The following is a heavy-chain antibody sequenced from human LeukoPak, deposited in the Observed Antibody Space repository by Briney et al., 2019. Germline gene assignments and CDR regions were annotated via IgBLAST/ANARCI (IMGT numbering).Heavy chain of an antibody. CDR1: GGSLSSSSYY. CDR2: IYYSGST. Sequence: SETLSLTCTVSGGSLSSSSYYWGWLRQPPGTGLEWLGSIYYSGSTYYNPSLKSRVTISVDTSKNQFSLKLSSVTAADTAVYYCARLTYSSGYLGYWGQGTLVTVSS. J-gene: IGHJ1*01. CDR3: ARLTYSSGYLGY. D-gene: IGHD3-22*01. V-gene: IGHV4-39*01.